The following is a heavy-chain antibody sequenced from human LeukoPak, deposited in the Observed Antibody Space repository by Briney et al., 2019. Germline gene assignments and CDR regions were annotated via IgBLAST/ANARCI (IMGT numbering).Heavy chain of an antibody. D-gene: IGHD5-24*01. CDR1: GFTFSSYS. J-gene: IGHJ4*02. Sequence: AGGSLRLSCAASGFTFSSYSMNWVRQAPGKGLEWVSSISSSSSYIYYADSVKGRFTISRDNAKNSLYLLMNSLRAEDTAVYYCARDIRGEMATKSDYWGQGTLVTVSS. V-gene: IGHV3-21*01. CDR2: ISSSSSYI. CDR3: ARDIRGEMATKSDY.